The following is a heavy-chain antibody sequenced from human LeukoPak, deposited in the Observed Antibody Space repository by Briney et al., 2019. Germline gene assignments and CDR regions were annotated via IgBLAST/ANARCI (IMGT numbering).Heavy chain of an antibody. D-gene: IGHD1-26*01. Sequence: SVKVSCKASGGTFSSYAISWVRQAPGQGLEWMGGIIPIFGTANYAQKFQGRVTITADESTSTAYMELSSLRSEDTAVYYCARDPIVGATNAFDIWGQGTMVTVSS. V-gene: IGHV1-69*13. CDR2: IIPIFGTA. CDR3: ARDPIVGATNAFDI. CDR1: GGTFSSYA. J-gene: IGHJ3*02.